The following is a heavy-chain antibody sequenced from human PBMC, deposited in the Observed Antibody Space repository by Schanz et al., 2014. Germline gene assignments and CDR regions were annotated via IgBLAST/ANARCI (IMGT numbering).Heavy chain of an antibody. J-gene: IGHJ4*02. CDR3: ARGGFGLDY. CDR1: GFTFSSDS. V-gene: IGHV3-21*01. D-gene: IGHD3-3*01. Sequence: VQLVESGGGLVKPGGSLRLSCAASGFTFSSDSMNWVRQAPGKGLEWVSSISSGRTYIYYADSVKGRFTISRDNAKNSLYLQMNSLRAEDTAVYYCARGGFGLDYWGQRTLVTVSS. CDR2: ISSGRTYI.